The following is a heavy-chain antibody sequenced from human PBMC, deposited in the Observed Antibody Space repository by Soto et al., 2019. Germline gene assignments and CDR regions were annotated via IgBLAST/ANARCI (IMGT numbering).Heavy chain of an antibody. CDR2: INAGNGNT. Sequence: ASVKVSCKASGYTFTSYAMHWVRQAPGQRLEWMGWINAGNGNTKYSQKFQGRVTITRDTSASTAYMELSSLRSEDTAVYYCAREYYYGSGSYLDHWYNWFDPWGQGTLVTVSS. V-gene: IGHV1-3*01. CDR3: AREYYYGSGSYLDHWYNWFDP. D-gene: IGHD3-10*01. CDR1: GYTFTSYA. J-gene: IGHJ5*02.